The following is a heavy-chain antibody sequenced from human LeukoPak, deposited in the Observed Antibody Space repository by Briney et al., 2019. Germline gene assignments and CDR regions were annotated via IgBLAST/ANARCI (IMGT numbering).Heavy chain of an antibody. V-gene: IGHV1-2*02. Sequence: ASVKVSCKASGYTFTGYYMHWVRQAPGQGLEWMGWINPNSGGTNYAQKFQGRVTMTRDTSISTAYMELSRLRSDDTAVYYCARDHTIRYFDWLSSYYYYGMDVWGQGTTVTVSS. J-gene: IGHJ6*02. CDR3: ARDHTIRYFDWLSSYYYYGMDV. CDR2: INPNSGGT. CDR1: GYTFTGYY. D-gene: IGHD3-9*01.